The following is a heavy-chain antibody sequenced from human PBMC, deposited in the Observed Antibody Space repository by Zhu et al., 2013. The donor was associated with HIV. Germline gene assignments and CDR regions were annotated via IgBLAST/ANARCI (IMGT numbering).Heavy chain of an antibody. CDR3: AALRDSLLDV. CDR2: IIPMFTIT. D-gene: IGHD2-21*01. CDR1: GGTFSSYA. Sequence: QVQLVQSGAEVKKPGSSVKVSCKASGGTFSSYAISWVRQAPGQGLEWMGWIIPMFTITNYAQKFQGRVTITADESTSTAYMELRSLRSNDTAVYYCAALRDSLLDVWGKGTTVTVSS. J-gene: IGHJ6*04. V-gene: IGHV1-69*12.